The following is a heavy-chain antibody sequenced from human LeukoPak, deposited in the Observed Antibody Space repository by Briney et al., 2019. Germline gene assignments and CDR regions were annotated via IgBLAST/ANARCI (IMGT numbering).Heavy chain of an antibody. CDR2: ISWNSGSI. V-gene: IGHV3-9*01. D-gene: IGHD3-22*01. J-gene: IGHJ6*04. CDR1: GFTFDDYA. CDR3: AKDSHSSEYYYYYGMDV. Sequence: GRSLRLSCAASGFTFDDYAMHWVRHAPGKGLEWVSGISWNSGSIGYADSVKGRFTISRDNAKNSLYLQMNSLRAEDAALYYCAKDSHSSEYYYYYGMDVWGKGTTVTVSS.